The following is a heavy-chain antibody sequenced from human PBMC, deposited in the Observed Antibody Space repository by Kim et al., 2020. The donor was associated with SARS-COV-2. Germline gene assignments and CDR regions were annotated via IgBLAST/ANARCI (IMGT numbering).Heavy chain of an antibody. J-gene: IGHJ3*02. CDR1: GGSISSYY. CDR3: ATTVFSGRYDAFDI. V-gene: IGHV4-59*01. CDR2: IYYSGST. Sequence: SETLSLTCTVSGGSISSYYWSWIRQPPGKGLEWIGYIYYSGSTNYNPSLKSRVTISVDTSKNQFSLKLSSVTAADTAVYYCATTVFSGRYDAFDIWGRGTVVTVSS. D-gene: IGHD1-26*01.